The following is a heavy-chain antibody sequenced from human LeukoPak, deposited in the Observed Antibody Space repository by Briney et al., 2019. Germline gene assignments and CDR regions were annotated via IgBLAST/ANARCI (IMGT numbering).Heavy chain of an antibody. Sequence: SETLSLTCTVSGDSISKYYWSWIRQPPGKGLEWIGYIYYSGSTNYNPSLKSRVTMSVNKSKNQFSLKLTSVTTAEPALYYCARELKVGNTGYYLDYWGQGTLVTVSP. CDR2: IYYSGST. D-gene: IGHD2/OR15-2a*01. V-gene: IGHV4-59*01. CDR3: ARELKVGNTGYYLDY. J-gene: IGHJ4*02. CDR1: GDSISKYY.